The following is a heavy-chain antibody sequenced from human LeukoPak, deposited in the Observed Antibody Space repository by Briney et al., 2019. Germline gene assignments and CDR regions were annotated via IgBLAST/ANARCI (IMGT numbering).Heavy chain of an antibody. J-gene: IGHJ3*01. CDR2: IRTSTTPI. V-gene: IGHV3-48*01. D-gene: IGHD1-14*01. CDR1: GFSFSSYT. Sequence: TGGSLRLSCAASGFSFSSYTMNWVRQAPGKGMEWISYIRTSTTPIHYAESVKGRFTISRDNAKNSLYLQMNSLRVEDTAIYYCAKRITVVARDAFDFWGQGTMVTVSS. CDR3: AKRITVVARDAFDF.